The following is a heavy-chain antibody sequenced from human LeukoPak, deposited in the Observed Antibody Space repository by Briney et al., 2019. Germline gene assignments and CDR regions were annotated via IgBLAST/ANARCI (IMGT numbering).Heavy chain of an antibody. CDR1: GFTFSDYY. D-gene: IGHD6-19*01. V-gene: IGHV3-11*06. J-gene: IGHJ4*02. Sequence: GGFLRLSCAASGFTFSDYYMSWLRQAPGKGLEWVSYISSSSSYTNYADSVKGRFTISRDNAKNSLYLQMNSLRAEDTAVYYCARGQIAVAGTPRRPPDYWGQGTLVTVSS. CDR2: ISSSSSYT. CDR3: ARGQIAVAGTPRRPPDY.